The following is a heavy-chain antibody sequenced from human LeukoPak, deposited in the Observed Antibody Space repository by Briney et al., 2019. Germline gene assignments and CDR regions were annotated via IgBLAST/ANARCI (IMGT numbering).Heavy chain of an antibody. J-gene: IGHJ4*02. CDR2: IYYSGST. Sequence: SETLSLTCTVSGGSISSYYWSWIRQPPGKGLEWIGYIYYSGSTNYNPSLKSRVTIPVDKSKNQFSLKLSSVTAADTAVYYCARDRLFDYWGQGTLVTVSS. CDR3: ARDRLFDY. V-gene: IGHV4-59*12. CDR1: GGSISSYY.